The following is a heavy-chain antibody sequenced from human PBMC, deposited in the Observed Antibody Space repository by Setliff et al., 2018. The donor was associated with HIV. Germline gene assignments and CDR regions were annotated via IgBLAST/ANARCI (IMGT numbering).Heavy chain of an antibody. CDR1: GGSITSGGYY. V-gene: IGHV4-31*03. J-gene: IGHJ3*02. CDR3: ARERGSGSLDAFDI. D-gene: IGHD3-10*01. Sequence: SETLSLTCSVSGGSITSGGYYWSWIRQHPGKGLEWIGYIHYSGSTSFNPSLKSRVTISVDTSNNQFSLKLRSVTAADTAVYYCARERGSGSLDAFDIWGHGTMVTVSS. CDR2: IHYSGST.